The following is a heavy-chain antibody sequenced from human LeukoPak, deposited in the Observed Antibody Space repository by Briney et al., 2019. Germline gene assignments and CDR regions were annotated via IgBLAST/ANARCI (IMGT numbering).Heavy chain of an antibody. CDR1: GFTFSSYG. Sequence: GRSLRLSCAASGFTFSSYGMHWVRQAPGKGLEWVAVISYDGSNKYYAGSVKGRFTISRDNSKNTLYLQMNSLRAEDAAVYYCAKAAYGDYFDYWGQGTLVTVSS. V-gene: IGHV3-30*18. J-gene: IGHJ4*02. D-gene: IGHD4-17*01. CDR3: AKAAYGDYFDY. CDR2: ISYDGSNK.